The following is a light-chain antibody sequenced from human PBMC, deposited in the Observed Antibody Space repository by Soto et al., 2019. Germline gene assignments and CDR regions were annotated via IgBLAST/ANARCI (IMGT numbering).Light chain of an antibody. CDR2: KAS. V-gene: IGKV1-5*03. CDR3: QQYNSDST. J-gene: IGKJ1*01. CDR1: QSISSG. Sequence: DIQMTQSPSTLSASVGPQLPITCAASQSISSGVAWYQKKPGKAPKLLIYKASSLESGVPSMFSCSGSGTEFTLTIISLQPYDFASYYCQQYNSDSTFGQGSKVDI.